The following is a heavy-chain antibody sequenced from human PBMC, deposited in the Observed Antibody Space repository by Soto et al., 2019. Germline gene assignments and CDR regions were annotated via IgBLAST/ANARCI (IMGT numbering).Heavy chain of an antibody. CDR3: AKGTIVNWFDP. D-gene: IGHD3-22*01. J-gene: IGHJ5*02. CDR2: ISWKSGSI. V-gene: IGHV3-9*01. CDR1: GFTFGDYA. Sequence: GGSLRLSCAASGFTFGDYAMHWVRQAPGKGLEWVSGISWKSGSIGYADSVKGRFTISRDNAKNSLFLKMNSLRVEDTALYYWAKGTIVNWFDPWGQGTLVTVSS.